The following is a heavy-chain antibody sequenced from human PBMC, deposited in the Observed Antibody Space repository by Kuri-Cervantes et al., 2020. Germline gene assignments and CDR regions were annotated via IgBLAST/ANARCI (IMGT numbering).Heavy chain of an antibody. CDR3: AGGYCSGGSCYSVDY. D-gene: IGHD2-15*01. V-gene: IGHV3-21*01. J-gene: IGHJ4*02. Sequence: GESLKISCAASGFTFRSSWMHWVRQAPGKGLEWVSAISSSSSYIYYADSVKGRFTISRDNAKNSLYQQMNSLRAEDTAVYYCAGGYCSGGSCYSVDYWGQGTLVTVSS. CDR1: GFTFRSSW. CDR2: ISSSSSYI.